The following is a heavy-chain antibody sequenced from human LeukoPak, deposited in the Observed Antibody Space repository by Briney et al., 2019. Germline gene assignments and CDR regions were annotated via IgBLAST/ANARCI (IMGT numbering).Heavy chain of an antibody. V-gene: IGHV4-39*01. CDR2: IYYSGST. Sequence: SQTLSLTCTVSGGSISSGGYYWGWIRQPPGKGLEWIGSIYYSGSTYYNPSLKSRVTISVDTSKNQFSLKLSSVTAADTAVYYCASRPDSSGYYYAPFDAFDIWGQGTMVTVSS. J-gene: IGHJ3*02. CDR1: GGSISSGGYY. D-gene: IGHD3-22*01. CDR3: ASRPDSSGYYYAPFDAFDI.